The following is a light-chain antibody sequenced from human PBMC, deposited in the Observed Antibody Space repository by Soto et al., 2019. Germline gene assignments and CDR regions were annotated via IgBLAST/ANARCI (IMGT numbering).Light chain of an antibody. Sequence: VVSRSRATMCVSPGESVTVSCRASQSVSNHLAWYQHKPGQAPRLLFYDASTRATGIPARFSGSGSGTDFTLTISSLEPEDFAVYYCQQRSNWPPWTFGQGTKVDI. V-gene: IGKV3-11*01. CDR3: QQRSNWPPWT. J-gene: IGKJ1*01. CDR1: QSVSNH. CDR2: DAS.